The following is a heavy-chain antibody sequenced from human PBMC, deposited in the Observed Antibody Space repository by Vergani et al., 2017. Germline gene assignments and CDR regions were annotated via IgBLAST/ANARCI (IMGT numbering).Heavy chain of an antibody. D-gene: IGHD2-8*01. Sequence: QVQLVQSGAEVKKPGASVKVSCKASGYTFTSYGISWVRQAPGQGLEWMGWISAYNGNTNYAQKLQGRVTMTTDTSTSTAYMERRSLRSDDTAVDYCARVIDCTNGVCDTGNDLDYWGQGTLVTVSS. V-gene: IGHV1-18*01. J-gene: IGHJ4*02. CDR3: ARVIDCTNGVCDTGNDLDY. CDR1: GYTFTSYG. CDR2: ISAYNGNT.